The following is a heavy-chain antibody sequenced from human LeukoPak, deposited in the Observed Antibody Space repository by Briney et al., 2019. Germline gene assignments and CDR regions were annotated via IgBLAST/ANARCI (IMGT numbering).Heavy chain of an antibody. Sequence: SETLSLTCAVSGGSISSGGYSWSWIRQPPGKGLEWIGYIYYSGSTYYNPSLKSRVTISVDTSKNQFSLKLSSVTAADTAVYYCAGADIVVVPPARELILGNYYYYYYMDVWGKGTTVTVSS. D-gene: IGHD2-2*01. CDR3: AGADIVVVPPARELILGNYYYYYYMDV. V-gene: IGHV4-30-4*07. CDR1: GGSISSGGYS. CDR2: IYYSGST. J-gene: IGHJ6*03.